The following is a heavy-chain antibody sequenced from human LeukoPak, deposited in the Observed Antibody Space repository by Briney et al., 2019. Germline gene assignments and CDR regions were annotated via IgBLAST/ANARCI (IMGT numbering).Heavy chain of an antibody. J-gene: IGHJ5*02. CDR2: ITNTGDFT. CDR1: GLTFSVHA. V-gene: IGHV3-21*01. Sequence: GGSLRLSCAASGLTFSVHAMNWVRQAPGKGLEWVSSITNTGDFTVYADSVKGRFTISRDNAKNSLYLQMNSLRADDTALYFCARVPSGSGSYLWWFDPWGQGTLVTVSS. D-gene: IGHD3-10*01. CDR3: ARVPSGSGSYLWWFDP.